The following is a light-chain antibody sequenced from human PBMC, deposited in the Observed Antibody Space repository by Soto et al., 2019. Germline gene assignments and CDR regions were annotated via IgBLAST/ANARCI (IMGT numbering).Light chain of an antibody. J-gene: IGLJ3*02. CDR2: DVT. CDR1: SSDVGAYNY. CDR3: SSYTTSSTWV. Sequence: QSALTQPASVSGSPGQSITISCTGTSSDVGAYNYVSWYQQHPGKAPKLMIYDVTNRPSGVSNRFSGSKSGNTASLIISGLQAEDEADYYCSSYTTSSTWVFGGGTKHNVL. V-gene: IGLV2-14*01.